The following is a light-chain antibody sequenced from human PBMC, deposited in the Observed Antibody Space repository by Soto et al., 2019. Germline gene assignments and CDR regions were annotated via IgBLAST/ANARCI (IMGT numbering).Light chain of an antibody. J-gene: IGKJ1*01. Sequence: EIVLTQSPGTLSLSPGERATLSCRASQSVPSDWLAWYRHKPGQAPRLLIYGASSRATGVPDRVSGSGSGTDFTLTISSLEPEDFATYYCQESYSPLWGTCGQGTKVEIK. CDR1: QSVPSDW. CDR2: GAS. V-gene: IGKV3-20*01. CDR3: QESYSPLWGT.